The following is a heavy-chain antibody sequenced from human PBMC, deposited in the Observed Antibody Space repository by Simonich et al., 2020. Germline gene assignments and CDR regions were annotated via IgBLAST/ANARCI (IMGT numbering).Heavy chain of an antibody. V-gene: IGHV1-18*01. CDR2: ISANKSNT. J-gene: IGHJ4*02. D-gene: IGHD2-15*01. CDR3: ARASRGTWWYYYFDY. Sequence: QVQLVQSGAEVKKPGASVKVSCKASGYTFTSYGISWVRQAPGQGLEWMGWISANKSNTNNAQKLQGRGTMTTDTSTSTAYMELRSLRSDDTAVYYCARASRGTWWYYYFDYWGQGTLVTVSS. CDR1: GYTFTSYG.